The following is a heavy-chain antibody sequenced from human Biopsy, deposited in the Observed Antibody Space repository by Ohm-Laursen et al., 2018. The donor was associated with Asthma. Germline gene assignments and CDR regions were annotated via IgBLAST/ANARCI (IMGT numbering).Heavy chain of an antibody. Sequence: SLRLSCSASGFAFNNSSMTWVRQAPGTGLEWVSSISAGGVRTFYADSVKGRFTVSRDSSRNTLYLQLSTLRVEDTAVYFCAKITTDRQKANNWFDPWGQGALVTASS. V-gene: IGHV3-23*01. D-gene: IGHD3-22*01. CDR1: GFAFNNSS. CDR3: AKITTDRQKANNWFDP. J-gene: IGHJ5*02. CDR2: ISAGGVRT.